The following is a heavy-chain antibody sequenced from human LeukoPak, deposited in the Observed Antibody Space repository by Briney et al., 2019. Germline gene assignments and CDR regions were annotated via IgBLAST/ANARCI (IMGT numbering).Heavy chain of an antibody. CDR3: AKAEHIVVVTAIQY. J-gene: IGHJ4*02. CDR1: GFTFTNYW. V-gene: IGHV3-7*01. Sequence: PGGSLRLSCAASGFTFTNYWMSWVRQAPGKGLEWVANIKQDGSDKHYVDSLKGRFTISRDNAKNSVYLHMNSLRVGDTAVYYCAKAEHIVVVTAIQYWGQGTLVTVSS. D-gene: IGHD2-21*02. CDR2: IKQDGSDK.